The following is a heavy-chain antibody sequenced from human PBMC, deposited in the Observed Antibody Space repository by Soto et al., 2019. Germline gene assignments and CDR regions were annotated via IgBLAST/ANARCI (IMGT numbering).Heavy chain of an antibody. V-gene: IGHV3-15*01. D-gene: IGHD3-22*01. J-gene: IGHJ4*01. Sequence: PGGSLRLSCAASGFTFSNAWMSWVRQAPGKGLEWVGRIKSKTDGGTTDYAAPVKGRFTISRDDSKNTLYLQMNSLKTEDTAVYYCTTEPLDLYYDSSGYYLGYWGHGTLVTVSS. CDR2: IKSKTDGGTT. CDR3: TTEPLDLYYDSSGYYLGY. CDR1: GFTFSNAW.